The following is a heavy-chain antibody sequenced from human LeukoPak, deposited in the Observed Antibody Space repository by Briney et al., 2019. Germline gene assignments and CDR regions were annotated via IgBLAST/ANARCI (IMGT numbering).Heavy chain of an antibody. CDR3: VRRRTTVIDY. V-gene: IGHV3-64D*06. CDR1: GFTFSSYA. J-gene: IGHJ4*02. Sequence: GGSLRLSCSASGFTFSSYAMHWVRQAPGKGLEYVSATSSNGGSTYYADSVKGRFTISRDNSKNTLYLQMSSLRAEDTAVYYCVRRRTTVIDYWGQGTLVTVSS. CDR2: TSSNGGST. D-gene: IGHD4-17*01.